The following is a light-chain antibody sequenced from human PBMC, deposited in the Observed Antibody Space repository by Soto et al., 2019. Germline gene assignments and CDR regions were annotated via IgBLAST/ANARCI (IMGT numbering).Light chain of an antibody. CDR3: LQDNNYPGT. CDR2: DAS. V-gene: IGKV1-17*01. CDR1: HDIRND. Sequence: DIQMTRPPSSLSASVGDRVSITCRASHDIRNDLGWYQQKPGKAPKRLIYDASSLHSGVPSRFSGSGSGTEFTLTISSLQPEDLATYFCLQDNNYPGTFGQGTQVDI. J-gene: IGKJ1*01.